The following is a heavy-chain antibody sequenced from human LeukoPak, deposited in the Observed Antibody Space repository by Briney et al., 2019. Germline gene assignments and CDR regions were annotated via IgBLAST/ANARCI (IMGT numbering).Heavy chain of an antibody. CDR2: ISGSGGST. J-gene: IGHJ5*02. Sequence: PGGSLRLSCAASGFTFSSYGMSWVRQAPGKGLEWVSAISGSGGSTYYADSVKGRFTISRDNSKNTLYLQMNSLRAEDTAVYYCAKGPPGGLLWFGESRLTPGWFDPWGQGTLVTVSS. CDR1: GFTFSSYG. D-gene: IGHD3-10*01. CDR3: AKGPPGGLLWFGESRLTPGWFDP. V-gene: IGHV3-23*01.